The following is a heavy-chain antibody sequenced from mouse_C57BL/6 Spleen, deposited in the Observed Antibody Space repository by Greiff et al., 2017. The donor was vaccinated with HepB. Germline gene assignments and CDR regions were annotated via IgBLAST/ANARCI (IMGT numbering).Heavy chain of an antibody. D-gene: IGHD1-1*01. CDR1: GYTFPSYW. Sequence: QVQLQQPGAELVKPGASVKLSCKASGYTFPSYWMHWVKQRPGRGLEWIGRIAPNSGGTKYNEKFKSKATLPVDKPARTAYMQRSSLTSEDAAGYDGARSGFGITTGVAPGCWGQGTTLTVAS. J-gene: IGHJ2*01. V-gene: IGHV1-72*01. CDR2: IAPNSGGT. CDR3: ARSGFGITTGVAPGC.